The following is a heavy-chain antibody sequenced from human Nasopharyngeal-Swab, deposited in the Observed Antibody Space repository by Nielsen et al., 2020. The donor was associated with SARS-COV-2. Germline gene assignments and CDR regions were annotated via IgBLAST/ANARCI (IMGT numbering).Heavy chain of an antibody. V-gene: IGHV4-31*02. D-gene: IGHD3-3*01. CDR3: AGASRGIFGVVSTFDY. J-gene: IGHJ4*02. CDR2: IYYSGST. Sequence: WIRQPPGKGLEWIGYIYYSGSTYYNPSLKSRVTISVDTSKNQFSLKLSSVTAADTAVYYCAGASRGIFGVVSTFDYWGQGTLVTVSS.